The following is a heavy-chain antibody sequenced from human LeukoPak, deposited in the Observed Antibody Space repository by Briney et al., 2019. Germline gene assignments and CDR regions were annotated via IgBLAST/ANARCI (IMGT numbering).Heavy chain of an antibody. CDR1: GYTFTNYG. D-gene: IGHD3-9*01. CDR2: ISAYNGNA. Sequence: GASVKVSCKASGYTFTNYGISWVRQAPGQGLEWMGWISAYNGNANYARRFQGRVTTTTDTSTSTAYMELRSLRSDDTAVYYCARNHYYDILTGYVTYGMDVWGQGTTVTVSS. V-gene: IGHV1-18*01. CDR3: ARNHYYDILTGYVTYGMDV. J-gene: IGHJ6*02.